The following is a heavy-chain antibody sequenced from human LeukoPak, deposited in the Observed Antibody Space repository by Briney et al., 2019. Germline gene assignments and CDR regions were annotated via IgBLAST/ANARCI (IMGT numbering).Heavy chain of an antibody. J-gene: IGHJ3*02. CDR1: GFIFSSHW. V-gene: IGHV3-74*01. CDR3: ARRIPDGFDI. CDR2: INSDGSSI. Sequence: QPGGSLSLSCAASGFIFSSHWMHWVRQAPGKGLVWVSRINSDGSSITYADSVKGRFTISRDNVKHTLYLQMNSLRAEDTAVYYCARRIPDGFDIWGQGTMVTVSS. D-gene: IGHD2-15*01.